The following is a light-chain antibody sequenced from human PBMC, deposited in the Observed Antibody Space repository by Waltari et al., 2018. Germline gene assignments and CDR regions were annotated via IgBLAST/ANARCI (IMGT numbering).Light chain of an antibody. Sequence: EIVLTQSPATLSVSPGEGATLSCRASQSVSNRLAWYQQKPGQSPRLLIYGVSTRATGIPARFSGSGAGTDFTRTISSLQSEDFAVYSCQQYNDWPLTFGGGTKVEI. J-gene: IGKJ4*01. CDR3: QQYNDWPLT. CDR1: QSVSNR. V-gene: IGKV3-15*01. CDR2: GVS.